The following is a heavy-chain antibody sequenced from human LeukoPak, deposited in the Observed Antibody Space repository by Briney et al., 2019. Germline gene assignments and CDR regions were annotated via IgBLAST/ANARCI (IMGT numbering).Heavy chain of an antibody. CDR2: IYYSGST. Sequence: KPSETLSLTCTVSGGSISSYYWSWIRQPPGKGLEWIGYIYYSGSTNYNPSLKSRVTISVDTSKNQFSLKLSSVTAADTAVYYCARDYYGSGSYHLDYWGQGTLATVSS. CDR3: ARDYYGSGSYHLDY. V-gene: IGHV4-59*01. D-gene: IGHD3-10*01. CDR1: GGSISSYY. J-gene: IGHJ4*02.